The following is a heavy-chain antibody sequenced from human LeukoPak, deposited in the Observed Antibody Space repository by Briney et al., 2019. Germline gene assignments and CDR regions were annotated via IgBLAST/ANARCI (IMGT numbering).Heavy chain of an antibody. CDR2: INPNSGGT. J-gene: IGHJ4*02. CDR3: ARGGFGDGYNYPADY. D-gene: IGHD5-24*01. Sequence: GASVKVSCKASGYTFTGYYMHWVRQAPGQGLEWMGWINPNSGGTNYAQKFQGRVTMTRDTSISTAYMELSSLRSEDTAVYYCARGGFGDGYNYPADYWGQGTLVTVSS. V-gene: IGHV1-2*02. CDR1: GYTFTGYY.